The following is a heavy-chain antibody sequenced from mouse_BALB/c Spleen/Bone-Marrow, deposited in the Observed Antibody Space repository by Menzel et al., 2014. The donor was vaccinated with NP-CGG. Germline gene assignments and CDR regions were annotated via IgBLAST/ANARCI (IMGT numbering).Heavy chain of an antibody. CDR1: GFNIKDTY. CDR2: IDPGSGST. V-gene: IGHV14-3*02. Sequence: DVKLVESGAELVKPGASVKLSCTASGFNIKDTYIHWVKQRPEQGLEWIGRIDPGSGSTKYDPKFQGKATIKADTSSNTAYVQLSSLTSEDTAVYYCARATPSYPLDYWGQGNSVTVSS. J-gene: IGHJ4*01. CDR3: ARATPSYPLDY.